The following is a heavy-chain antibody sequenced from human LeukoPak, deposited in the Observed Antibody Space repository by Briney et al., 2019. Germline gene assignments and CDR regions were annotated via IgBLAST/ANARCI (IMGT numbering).Heavy chain of an antibody. CDR3: ARSRFGDDY. CDR2: ISSSGSTI. J-gene: IGHJ4*02. CDR1: GFTFSSYE. V-gene: IGHV3-48*03. D-gene: IGHD3-10*01. Sequence: GGSLRLSCAASGFTFSSYEMNWVRQAPGKGLEWVSYISSSGSTIYYADSVKGRLTISRDNAKNSLYLQMNSLRAEDTAVYYCARSRFGDDYWGQGTLVTVSS.